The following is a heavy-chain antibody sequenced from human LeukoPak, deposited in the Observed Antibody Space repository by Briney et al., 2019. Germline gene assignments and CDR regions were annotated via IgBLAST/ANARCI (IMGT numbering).Heavy chain of an antibody. CDR2: FGPEDGET. CDR1: GYTLTELS. J-gene: IGHJ5*02. D-gene: IGHD4-17*01. V-gene: IGHV1-24*01. CDR3: ATLTTVTTGWFDP. Sequence: ASVNVSCKVSGYTLTELSMHWVRQAPGKGLEWMGGFGPEDGETIYAQKFQGRVTMTEDTSTDTAYMELSSLRSEDTAVYYCATLTTVTTGWFDPWGQGTLVTVSS.